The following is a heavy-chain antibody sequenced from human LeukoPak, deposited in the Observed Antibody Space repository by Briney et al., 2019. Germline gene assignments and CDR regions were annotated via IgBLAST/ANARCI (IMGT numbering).Heavy chain of an antibody. J-gene: IGHJ3*02. Sequence: GGSLRLSCTASGFTFSSYWMHWVRQAPGKGLVWVSRINSDGSTTNYADSVKGRFTISRDTSKNTLYLQMNSLRAEDTAVYYCARYSSLNAFDIWGQGTMVTVSS. D-gene: IGHD6-13*01. CDR2: INSDGSTT. V-gene: IGHV3-74*01. CDR3: ARYSSLNAFDI. CDR1: GFTFSSYW.